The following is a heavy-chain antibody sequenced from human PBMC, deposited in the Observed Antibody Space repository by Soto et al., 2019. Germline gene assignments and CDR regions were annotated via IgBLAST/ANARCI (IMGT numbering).Heavy chain of an antibody. J-gene: IGHJ6*03. V-gene: IGHV3-73*01. D-gene: IGHD2-15*01. CDR2: IRSKANSYAT. CDR3: TTCTAALLNYYYYYMDV. CDR1: GFTFSGSA. Sequence: GGSLRLSCAASGFTFSGSAMHWVRQASGKGLEWVGRIRSKANSYATAYAASVKGRFTISRDDSKNTAYLQMNSLKTEDTAVYYCTTCTAALLNYYYYYMDVWGKGTTVTVSS.